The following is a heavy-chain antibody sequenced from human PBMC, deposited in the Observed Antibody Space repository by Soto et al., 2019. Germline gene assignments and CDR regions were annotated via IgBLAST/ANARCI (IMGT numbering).Heavy chain of an antibody. CDR3: ARKQDYDIVAGYLGHFDC. D-gene: IGHD3-9*01. CDR1: GFTFSSYA. J-gene: IGHJ4*02. Sequence: EVQLLESGGGLVQPGGSLRLSCAASGFTFSSYAMSWVRQAPGKGLEWVSAISGSGGSTYYEDSVKGRFTISRDNSKNPLDLQMNILRAEDTALYYCARKQDYDIVAGYLGHFDCLGQGTGVAVSS. CDR2: ISGSGGST. V-gene: IGHV3-23*01.